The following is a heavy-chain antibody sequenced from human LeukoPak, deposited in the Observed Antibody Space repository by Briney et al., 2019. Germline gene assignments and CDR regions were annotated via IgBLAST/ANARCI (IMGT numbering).Heavy chain of an antibody. V-gene: IGHV1-18*01. J-gene: IGHJ6*03. CDR3: ASGYCTNGVCYPPYYYYMDV. CDR2: IIAYNGNT. CDR1: GYTFTSYG. Sequence: GASVKVSCKASGYTFTSYGSSWVRQAPGQGLEGMGWIIAYNGNTNYSQKLQGRVTMTTDTSTSTAYMEMRSLRSDDTAVYYCASGYCTNGVCYPPYYYYMDVWGKGTTVTVSS. D-gene: IGHD2-8*01.